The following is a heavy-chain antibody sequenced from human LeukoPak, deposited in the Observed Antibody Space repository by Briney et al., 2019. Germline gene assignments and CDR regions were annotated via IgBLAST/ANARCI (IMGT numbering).Heavy chain of an antibody. CDR1: GGSISSSSYY. J-gene: IGHJ4*02. D-gene: IGHD6-13*01. V-gene: IGHV4-39*07. Sequence: SETLSLTCTVPGGSISSSSYYWGWIRQPPGKGLEWIGSIYYSGSTYYNPSLKSRVTISVDTSKNQFSLKLSSVTAADTAVYYCARGITGITATGSEWGQGTLVTVSS. CDR2: IYYSGST. CDR3: ARGITGITATGSE.